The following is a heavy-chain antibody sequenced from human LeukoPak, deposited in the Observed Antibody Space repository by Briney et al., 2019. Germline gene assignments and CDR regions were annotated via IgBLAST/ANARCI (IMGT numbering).Heavy chain of an antibody. Sequence: PGGSLRLSCAVSGFTFSSYEMNWVRQAPGKGLEWVSYISSSGSTIYYADSVKGRLTISRDNARNSLYLQMNSLRAEDTAVYYCVREGMMITFGGPWGYFDYWGQGTLVTVSS. V-gene: IGHV3-48*03. CDR3: VREGMMITFGGPWGYFDY. J-gene: IGHJ4*02. CDR2: ISSSGSTI. D-gene: IGHD3-16*01. CDR1: GFTFSSYE.